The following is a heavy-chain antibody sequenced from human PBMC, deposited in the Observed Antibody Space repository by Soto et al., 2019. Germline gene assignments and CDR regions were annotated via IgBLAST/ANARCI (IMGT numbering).Heavy chain of an antibody. Sequence: EVQLLESGGGLVQPGESLRLSCSASGFTFSSYALSWVRQAPGKGLEWVSTISGGGDSTYYADSVKGRFTISRENSKNTLFLQMNSLRAEDTAIYYCAKVPFVGWEVRESEYWGQGTLVTVSS. V-gene: IGHV3-23*01. CDR1: GFTFSSYA. J-gene: IGHJ4*02. D-gene: IGHD1-26*01. CDR2: ISGGGDST. CDR3: AKVPFVGWEVRESEY.